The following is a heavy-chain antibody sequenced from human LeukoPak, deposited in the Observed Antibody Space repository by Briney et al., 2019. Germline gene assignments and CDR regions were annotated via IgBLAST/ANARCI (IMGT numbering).Heavy chain of an antibody. Sequence: PSETLSLTCTVSGGSISSGGYYWSWIRQPPGKGLEWIGYIYHSGSTYYNPSLKSRVTISVDRSKDQFSLQLNSVTPEDTAVYYCARDPHLYYYDSSGLDYWGQGTLVTVSS. CDR3: ARDPHLYYYDSSGLDY. D-gene: IGHD3-22*01. CDR1: GGSISSGGYY. V-gene: IGHV4-30-2*01. J-gene: IGHJ4*02. CDR2: IYHSGST.